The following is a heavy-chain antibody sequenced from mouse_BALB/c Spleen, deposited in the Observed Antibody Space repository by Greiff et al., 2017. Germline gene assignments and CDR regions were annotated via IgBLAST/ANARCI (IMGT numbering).Heavy chain of an antibody. V-gene: IGHV1-80*01. CDR1: GYAFSSYW. D-gene: IGHD2-2*01. CDR2: IYPGDGDT. J-gene: IGHJ3*01. CDR3: ARFGYDGSPFAY. Sequence: QVQLQQSGAELVRPGSSVKISCKASGYAFSSYWMNWVKQRPGQGLEWIGQIYPGDGDTNYNEKFKGKATLTADKSSSTAYMQLSSLTSDDSAVYFCARFGYDGSPFAYWGQGTLVTVSA.